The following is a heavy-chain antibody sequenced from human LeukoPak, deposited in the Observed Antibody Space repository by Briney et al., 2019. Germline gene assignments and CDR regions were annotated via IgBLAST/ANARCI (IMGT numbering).Heavy chain of an antibody. CDR3: ARTTVSNLLDY. D-gene: IGHD4-17*01. CDR2: IYSGGST. V-gene: IGHV3-66*02. Sequence: GGSLRLSCVASGFTVSSNYMSWVRQAPGKGLEWVSVIYSGGSTYYADSVKGRFTISRDNSKNTLYLQMNSLRAEDTAVYYCARTTVSNLLDYWGQGTLVTVSS. J-gene: IGHJ4*02. CDR1: GFTVSSNY.